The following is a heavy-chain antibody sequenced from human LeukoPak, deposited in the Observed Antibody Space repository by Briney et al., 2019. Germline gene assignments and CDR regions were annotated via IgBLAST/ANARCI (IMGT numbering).Heavy chain of an antibody. CDR2: IYSGST. J-gene: IGHJ3*02. CDR1: GGSISTSNYY. Sequence: SETLSLTCTVSGGSISTSNYYWGWIRQPPGKGLEWIGNIYSGSTYYSPSLRSRVTISLDTSRNQFSLKLNSVTAADTAVYYCAKSNGYGLVDIWGQGTMVTVSS. CDR3: AKSNGYGLVDI. V-gene: IGHV4-39*07. D-gene: IGHD3-10*01.